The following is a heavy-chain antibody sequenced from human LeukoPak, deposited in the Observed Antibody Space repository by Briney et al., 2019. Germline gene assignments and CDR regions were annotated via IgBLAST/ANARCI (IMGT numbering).Heavy chain of an antibody. Sequence: GGSLRLSCAASGFTFSSYWMSWVRQAPGKGLERVANINQDGSEKYYVDSVKGRFTISRDSAKNSLYLQMNSLKTEDTAVYYCTRESSNVYYDFWSGYDDFDYWGQGTLVTVSS. D-gene: IGHD3-3*01. CDR2: INQDGSEK. V-gene: IGHV3-7*03. CDR1: GFTFSSYW. CDR3: TRESSNVYYDFWSGYDDFDY. J-gene: IGHJ4*02.